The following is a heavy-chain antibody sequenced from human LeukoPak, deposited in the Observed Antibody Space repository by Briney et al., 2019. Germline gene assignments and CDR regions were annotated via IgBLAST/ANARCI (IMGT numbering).Heavy chain of an antibody. J-gene: IGHJ3*02. CDR2: IYTSGST. CDR3: AREGQMATTLDAFDI. D-gene: IGHD5-24*01. Sequence: SETLSLTCTVSGGSISSGSYYWSWIRQPAGKGLEWIGRIYTSGSTNYNPSLKSRVTISIDTSKSQFSLKLSSVTAADTAVDYCAREGQMATTLDAFDIWGQGTMVTVSS. CDR1: GGSISSGSYY. V-gene: IGHV4-61*02.